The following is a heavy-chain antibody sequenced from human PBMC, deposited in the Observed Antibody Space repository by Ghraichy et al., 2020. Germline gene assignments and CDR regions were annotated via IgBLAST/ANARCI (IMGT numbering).Heavy chain of an antibody. CDR3: ARESGYDILTGYFEVFLDY. D-gene: IGHD3-9*01. CDR1: GGSISSGSYY. Sequence: SQTLSLTCTVSGGSISSGSYYWSWIRQPAGKGLEWIGRIYTSGSTNYNPSLKSRVTISVDTSKNQFSLKLSSVTAADTAVYYCARESGYDILTGYFEVFLDYWGQGTLVTVSS. CDR2: IYTSGST. V-gene: IGHV4-61*02. J-gene: IGHJ4*02.